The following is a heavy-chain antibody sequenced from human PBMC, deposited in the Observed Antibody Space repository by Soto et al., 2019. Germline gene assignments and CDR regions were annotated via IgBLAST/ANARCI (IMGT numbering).Heavy chain of an antibody. CDR1: GFTFDDYA. J-gene: IGHJ4*02. Sequence: EVQLVESGGDLVQPGRSLRLSCAASGFTFDDYAFHWVRQAPGKGLEWVSSINWNSGSIAYADSVKGRFTISRDNAKNSLYLQMHSLRPEDTALYYCAKLRCTGGSCYSDYWGQGTLVTVSS. CDR2: INWNSGSI. V-gene: IGHV3-9*01. D-gene: IGHD2-15*01. CDR3: AKLRCTGGSCYSDY.